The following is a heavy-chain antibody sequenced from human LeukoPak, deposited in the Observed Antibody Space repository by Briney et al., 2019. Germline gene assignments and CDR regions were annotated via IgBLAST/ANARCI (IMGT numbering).Heavy chain of an antibody. CDR1: AGFMRSYY. D-gene: IGHD2-15*01. Sequence: PSEALSLTCTVSAGFMRSYYWSWFRQPPGKGLEWIGYVSYSGSTSYIPSLKSRVAISVDTSKNQFSLNLSSVTAADTAVYYYATHCPTHAVHYYYGMDVWGQGTTVTVSS. J-gene: IGHJ6*01. CDR2: VSYSGST. CDR3: ATHCPTHAVHYYYGMDV. V-gene: IGHV4-59*08.